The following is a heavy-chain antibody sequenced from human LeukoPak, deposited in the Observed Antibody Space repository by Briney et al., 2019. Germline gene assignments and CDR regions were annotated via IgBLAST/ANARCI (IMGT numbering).Heavy chain of an antibody. CDR2: IYYSGST. CDR1: GGSISSSSYY. V-gene: IGHV4-39*07. Sequence: SETLSLTCTVSGGSISSSSYYWGWIRQPPGKGLEWIGSIYYSGSTNYNPSLKSRVTISVDTSKNQFSLKLSSVIAADTAVYYCARTTEGYCSSASCFGFSYSYYMDVWGKGTTVTISS. D-gene: IGHD2-2*01. J-gene: IGHJ6*03. CDR3: ARTTEGYCSSASCFGFSYSYYMDV.